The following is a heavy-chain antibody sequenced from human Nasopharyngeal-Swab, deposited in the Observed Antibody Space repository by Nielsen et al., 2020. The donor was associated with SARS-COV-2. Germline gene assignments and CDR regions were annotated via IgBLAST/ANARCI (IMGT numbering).Heavy chain of an antibody. Sequence: ASVKVSCKASGYTFTGYYMHWVRQAPGQGLEWMGRINPNSGGTNYAQKFQGRVTMTRDTSISTAYMELSRLRSDDTAVYYCARANLYSSGWYIPDYWGQGTLVNVSS. CDR2: INPNSGGT. J-gene: IGHJ4*02. D-gene: IGHD6-19*01. V-gene: IGHV1-2*06. CDR3: ARANLYSSGWYIPDY. CDR1: GYTFTGYY.